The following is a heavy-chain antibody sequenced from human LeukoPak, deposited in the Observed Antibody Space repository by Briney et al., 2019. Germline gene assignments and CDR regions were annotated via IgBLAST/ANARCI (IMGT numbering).Heavy chain of an antibody. D-gene: IGHD3-3*01. CDR1: GFTFSSYW. CDR3: ARVEKYYDFWSGYYAYYFDY. Sequence: PGGSLRLSCAASGFTFSSYWMHWVRQAPGKGLVWVSRINSDGSSTSYADSVKGRFTISRDNAKNTLYLQMNSLRAEDTAVYYCARVEKYYDFWSGYYAYYFDYWGQRTLDTVSS. CDR2: INSDGSST. J-gene: IGHJ4*02. V-gene: IGHV3-74*01.